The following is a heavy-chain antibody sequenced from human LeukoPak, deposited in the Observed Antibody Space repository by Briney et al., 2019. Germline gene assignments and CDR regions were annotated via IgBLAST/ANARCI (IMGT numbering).Heavy chain of an antibody. CDR2: ITGSGSST. V-gene: IGHV3-23*01. J-gene: IGHJ4*02. D-gene: IGHD4-17*01. CDR3: ARREPTVPTPFLYYFDY. Sequence: GGSLRLSCAASGFTFSNYAMCWVRQAPGKGLEWVSAITGSGSSTYYADSVKGRFTISRDNSKNTLYLQINSLRAEDTAVYYCARREPTVPTPFLYYFDYWGQGTLVTVSS. CDR1: GFTFSNYA.